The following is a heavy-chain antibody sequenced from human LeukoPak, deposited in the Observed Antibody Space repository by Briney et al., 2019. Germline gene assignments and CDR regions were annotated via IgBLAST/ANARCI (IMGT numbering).Heavy chain of an antibody. CDR3: ARKGLPDY. CDR1: GFTFSSYA. V-gene: IGHV3-7*01. Sequence: GRSLRLSCAASGFTFSSYAMHWVRQAPGKGLEWMVNIKQDGSQTYYVDSVKGRFTISRDNAKNSLYLQMNSLRAEDTALYYCARKGLPDYWGQGTLVTVSS. CDR2: IKQDGSQT. J-gene: IGHJ4*02.